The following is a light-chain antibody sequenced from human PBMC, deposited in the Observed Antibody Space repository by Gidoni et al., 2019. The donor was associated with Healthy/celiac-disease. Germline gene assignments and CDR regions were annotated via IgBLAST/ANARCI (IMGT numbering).Light chain of an antibody. CDR3: QQRSNWR. J-gene: IGKJ2*03. V-gene: IGKV3-11*01. Sequence: EIMLTQSPATLSLSPGERATLSCRASQSVSSYLAWYQQKPGQAPRLLIYDASNRATGIPARFSGSGSGTDFTLTISSLEPEDFAVYYCQQRSNWRFGQGTKLEIK. CDR2: DAS. CDR1: QSVSSY.